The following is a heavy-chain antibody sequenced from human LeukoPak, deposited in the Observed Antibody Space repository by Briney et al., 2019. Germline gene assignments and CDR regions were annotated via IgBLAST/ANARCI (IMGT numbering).Heavy chain of an antibody. D-gene: IGHD2-2*01. V-gene: IGHV1-69*01. CDR1: GGTFSSYA. J-gene: IGHJ1*01. CDR3: ARGYCSSTSCWAPTLPGEYFQH. CDR2: IIPIFGTA. Sequence: SVKVSCEASGGTFSSYAISWVRQAPGQGLEWMGGIIPIFGTASYAQKFQGRVTITADESTSTAYMELSSLRSEDTAVYYCARGYCSSTSCWAPTLPGEYFQHWGQGTLVTVSS.